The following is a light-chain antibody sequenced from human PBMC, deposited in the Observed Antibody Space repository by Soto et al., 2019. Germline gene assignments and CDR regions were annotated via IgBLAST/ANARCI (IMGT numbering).Light chain of an antibody. V-gene: IGKV3-15*01. CDR3: QQYNNWPWT. J-gene: IGKJ1*01. Sequence: DIVLAQVPGGLCFPPGQGATVCWRASQSVSSSLAWYQHKPGQAPRLLIYGASTRATGIPARFSGSGSGTDFTLTISSLQSEDFALYYCQQYNNWPWTFGQGTKVDIK. CDR2: GAS. CDR1: QSVSSS.